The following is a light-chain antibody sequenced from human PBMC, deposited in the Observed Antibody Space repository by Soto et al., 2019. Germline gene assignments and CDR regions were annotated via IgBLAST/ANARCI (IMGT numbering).Light chain of an antibody. CDR3: QQYDNWPLT. CDR2: DAS. V-gene: IGKV1-33*01. CDR1: QDISNY. Sequence: DIQMTQSPSTLSASVGDRVTITCQASQDISNYLNWYQQKPGKAPKLLIYDASSWESGVPSRFSGSGSGTEFTLTISSLQSEDFAVYYCQQYDNWPLTFGQGTKVDIK. J-gene: IGKJ1*01.